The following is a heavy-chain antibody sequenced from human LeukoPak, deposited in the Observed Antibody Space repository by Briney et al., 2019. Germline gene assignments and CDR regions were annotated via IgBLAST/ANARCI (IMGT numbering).Heavy chain of an antibody. CDR3: ARVSGVLDY. CDR2: TYSGGNT. D-gene: IGHD3-10*01. V-gene: IGHV3-66*01. CDR1: GFTFSSFS. Sequence: GGSLRLSCEASGFTFSSFSMNWVRQAPGKGLEWVSVTYSGGNTYYADSVKGRFTISRDNSRNTLYLQMDSLRAEDTAVYYCARVSGVLDYWGQGTLVTVSS. J-gene: IGHJ4*02.